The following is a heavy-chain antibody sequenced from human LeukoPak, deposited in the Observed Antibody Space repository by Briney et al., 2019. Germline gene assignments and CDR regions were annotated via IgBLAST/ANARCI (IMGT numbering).Heavy chain of an antibody. CDR3: ARAWKGITGTTAYRY. CDR2: INHSGST. D-gene: IGHD1-7*01. V-gene: IGHV4-34*01. CDR1: GGSFSGYY. J-gene: IGHJ4*02. Sequence: SETLSLTYAVYGGSFSGYYWSWIRQPPGKGLEWIGEINHSGSTNYNPSLKSRVTISVDTFKNQFSLKLSSVTAADTAVYYCARAWKGITGTTAYRYWGQGTLVTVSS.